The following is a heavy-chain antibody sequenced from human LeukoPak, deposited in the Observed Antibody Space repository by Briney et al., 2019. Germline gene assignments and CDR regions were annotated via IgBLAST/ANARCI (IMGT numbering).Heavy chain of an antibody. CDR3: ARVSDCGGDCYFFDY. J-gene: IGHJ4*02. D-gene: IGHD2-21*02. CDR1: GGTFSSYA. V-gene: IGHV1-69*05. Sequence: SVKVSCKASGGTFSSYAISWVRQAPGQGLEWMGGIIPIFGTANYAQKFQGRVTITTDESTSTAYMELSSLRSEDTAVYYCARVSDCGGDCYFFDYWGQGTLVTVSS. CDR2: IIPIFGTA.